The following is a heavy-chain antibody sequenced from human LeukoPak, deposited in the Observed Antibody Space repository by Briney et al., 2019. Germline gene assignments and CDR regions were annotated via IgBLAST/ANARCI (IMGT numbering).Heavy chain of an antibody. D-gene: IGHD6-13*01. CDR2: GST. Sequence: NPSETLSLTCTVSGDSIRDYYWSWIRQPAGKGLEWSGSTNYNLSVKSRVTISVDKSKNQFSLKLSSVTAADTAVYYCARVDIAAAGSYFDYWGQGTLVTVSS. J-gene: IGHJ4*02. CDR1: GDSIRDYY. CDR3: ARVDIAAAGSYFDY. V-gene: IGHV4-4*07.